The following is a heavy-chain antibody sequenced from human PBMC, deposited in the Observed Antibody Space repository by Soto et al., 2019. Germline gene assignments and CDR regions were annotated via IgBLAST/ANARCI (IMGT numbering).Heavy chain of an antibody. CDR2: IIPIFGRA. D-gene: IGHD1-26*01. CDR1: GGTFSSYA. CDR3: ARALVGASPVGGSCDGMDV. Sequence: QVQLVQSGAEVQKPGSSVKVSCKASGGTFSSYAISWVRQDPGHWLEWMGGIIPIFGRANYAQKFQGSVTITADESTSTAYMELSSLRSEDTGVYYCARALVGASPVGGSCDGMDVWGQRTTVTVSS. V-gene: IGHV1-69*01. J-gene: IGHJ6*01.